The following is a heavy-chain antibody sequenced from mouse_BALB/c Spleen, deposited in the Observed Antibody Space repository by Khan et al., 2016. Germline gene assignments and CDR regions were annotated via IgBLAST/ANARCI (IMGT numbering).Heavy chain of an antibody. V-gene: IGHV3-2*02. J-gene: IGHJ4*01. CDR1: GYSITSDYA. CDR3: ARGGSSYEGAMDF. CDR2: ISFSGST. D-gene: IGHD1-1*01. Sequence: EVQLQESGPGLVKPSQSLSLTCTVTGYSITSDYAWNWIRQFPENKLEWMGYISFSGSTSYNPSLKSRISISRDTSKNQFFLQLNSVTTEDTATYYCARGGSSYEGAMDFWGQGTSVTVSS.